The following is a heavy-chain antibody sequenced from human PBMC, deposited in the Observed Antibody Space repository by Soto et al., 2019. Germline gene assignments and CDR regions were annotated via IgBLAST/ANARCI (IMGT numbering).Heavy chain of an antibody. J-gene: IGHJ3*02. V-gene: IGHV1-2*02. CDR2: INPNSGGT. CDR3: ARPLGNVGAFDT. D-gene: IGHD1-1*01. Sequence: XSVKVSCKASVYTFTCYYMNWVRQAPGQGLEWMGWINPNSGGTNYAQKFQGRVTMTRDTSISTAYMELSRLRSDDTAVYYCARPLGNVGAFDTWGQGAMVTVSS. CDR1: VYTFTCYY.